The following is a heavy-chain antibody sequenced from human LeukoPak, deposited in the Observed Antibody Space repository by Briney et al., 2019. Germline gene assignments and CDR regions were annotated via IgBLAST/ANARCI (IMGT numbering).Heavy chain of an antibody. CDR3: ARGYCSSTSCYNSYYYYMDV. D-gene: IGHD2-2*02. CDR1: GYTFTSYD. J-gene: IGHJ6*03. V-gene: IGHV1-8*01. CDR2: MNPNSGNT. Sequence: ASVKVSCKASGYTFTSYDINWVRQATGQGLEWMGWMNPNSGNTGYAQKFQGRVTMTRNTSISTAYMELSSLRSEDTAVYYCARGYCSSTSCYNSYYYYMDVWGKGTTVTVSS.